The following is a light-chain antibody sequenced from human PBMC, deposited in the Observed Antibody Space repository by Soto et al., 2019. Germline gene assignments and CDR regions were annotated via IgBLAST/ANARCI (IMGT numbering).Light chain of an antibody. CDR2: DVS. Sequence: QSALTQPRSVSGSPGQSVTISCTGTSSDVGGYNYVSWYQQHPGKAPKLMIYDVSKRPSGVPDRFSGSKSGNTASLTISGLQAEDEADYYCCSSAGSNNAFVFGTGTKLTVL. J-gene: IGLJ1*01. CDR3: CSSAGSNNAFV. CDR1: SSDVGGYNY. V-gene: IGLV2-11*01.